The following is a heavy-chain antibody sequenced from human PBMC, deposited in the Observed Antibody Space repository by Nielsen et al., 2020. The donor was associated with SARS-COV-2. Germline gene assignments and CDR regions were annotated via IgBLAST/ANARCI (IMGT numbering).Heavy chain of an antibody. J-gene: IGHJ6*03. CDR2: INPSGGST. CDR3: ARGIPEQQLAPYYYYYYMDV. Sequence: WVRQAPGQGLEWMGIINPSGGSTSYAQKFQGRVTITRDTSASTAYMELSSLRSEDTAVYYCARGIPEQQLAPYYYYYYMDVWGKGTTVTVSS. V-gene: IGHV1-46*01. D-gene: IGHD6-13*01.